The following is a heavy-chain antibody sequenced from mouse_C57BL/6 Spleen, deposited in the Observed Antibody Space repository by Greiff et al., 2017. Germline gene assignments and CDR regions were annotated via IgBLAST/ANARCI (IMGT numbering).Heavy chain of an antibody. CDR1: GYTFTDYY. Sequence: EVQLQQSGPELVKPGASVKISCKASGYTFTDYYMNWVKQSHGKSLEWIGDINPNNGGTSYNQKFKGKATLTVDKSSSTAYMELRSLTSEDSAVYDCARGTTVVAPMDYWGQGTSVTVSS. CDR3: ARGTTVVAPMDY. V-gene: IGHV1-26*01. D-gene: IGHD1-1*01. J-gene: IGHJ4*01. CDR2: INPNNGGT.